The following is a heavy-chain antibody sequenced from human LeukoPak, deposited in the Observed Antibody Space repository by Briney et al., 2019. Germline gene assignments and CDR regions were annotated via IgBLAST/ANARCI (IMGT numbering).Heavy chain of an antibody. Sequence: PSETLSLTCAVNGGSFSGYYWSWIRQPPGKGLEWIGEINHSGSTNYNPSLKSRVTISVDTSKNQFSLKLSSVTAADTAVYYCARGCVGYCSSTSCYLSWFDPWGQGTLVTVSS. CDR2: INHSGST. D-gene: IGHD2-2*01. J-gene: IGHJ5*02. V-gene: IGHV4-34*01. CDR3: ARGCVGYCSSTSCYLSWFDP. CDR1: GGSFSGYY.